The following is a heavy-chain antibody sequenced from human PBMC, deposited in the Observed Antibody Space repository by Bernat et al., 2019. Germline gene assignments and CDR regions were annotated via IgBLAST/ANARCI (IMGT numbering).Heavy chain of an antibody. J-gene: IGHJ4*02. D-gene: IGHD3-22*01. Sequence: EVQLVESGGGLVKPGGSLRLSCAASGFTFSSYSMNWVRQAPGKGLEWVSSISSSSSYIQYADSVKGRFTISRDNAKNSLYLQMNSLRAEDTAVYYCARVWKGYYYDSSGYYPRHFDYWGQGTLVTVSS. CDR2: ISSSSSYI. V-gene: IGHV3-21*01. CDR1: GFTFSSYS. CDR3: ARVWKGYYYDSSGYYPRHFDY.